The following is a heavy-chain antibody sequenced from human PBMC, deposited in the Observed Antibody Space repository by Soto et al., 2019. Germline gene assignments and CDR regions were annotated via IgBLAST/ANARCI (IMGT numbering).Heavy chain of an antibody. J-gene: IGHJ6*03. D-gene: IGHD4-4*01. CDR3: ARSYSTYVYYYYYMDV. Sequence: EVQLVESGGGLVQPGGSLRLSCAASGFTFSDHYMDWVRQAPGKGLEWVGRTRNKANSYTTEYAASVKGRFTISRDDSKNSLYLQMNSLKTEDTAVYYCARSYSTYVYYYYYMDVWGKGTTVTVSS. CDR1: GFTFSDHY. V-gene: IGHV3-72*01. CDR2: TRNKANSYTT.